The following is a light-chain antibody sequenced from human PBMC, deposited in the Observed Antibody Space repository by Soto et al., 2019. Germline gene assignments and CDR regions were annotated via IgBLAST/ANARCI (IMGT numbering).Light chain of an antibody. J-gene: IGKJ2*01. CDR1: QSISTS. Sequence: DIQMTQSPTSLSASVGDRVTLTCRASQSISTSLNWFQQKPGKAPELLIFAASNLRAGVPSRFSGSGSGTDFTLTISSLQPEDFATYYCQQSYSTPRFTFGQGTKLAI. V-gene: IGKV1-39*01. CDR2: AAS. CDR3: QQSYSTPRFT.